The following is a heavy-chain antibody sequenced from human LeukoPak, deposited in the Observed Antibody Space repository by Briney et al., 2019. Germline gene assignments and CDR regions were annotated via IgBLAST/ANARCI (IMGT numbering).Heavy chain of an antibody. Sequence: SETLSLTCTVSGDSISDYYWSWIRQPAGKGLEWIGRIHKSGNINYNPSLKSRVTISVDTSKNQFSLKLNSVTAADTAVYYCARTARFLGEFDSWGQGTLVTVSS. CDR2: IHKSGNI. J-gene: IGHJ4*02. CDR1: GDSISDYY. V-gene: IGHV4-4*07. D-gene: IGHD3-10*01. CDR3: ARTARFLGEFDS.